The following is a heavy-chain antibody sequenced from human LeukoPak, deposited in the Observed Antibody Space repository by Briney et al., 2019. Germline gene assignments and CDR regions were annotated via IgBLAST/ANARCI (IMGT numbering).Heavy chain of an antibody. CDR3: ARDSGFEGDYYFDY. CDR1: GGSISSGGYS. CDR2: IYYSGST. V-gene: IGHV4-31*03. J-gene: IGHJ4*02. D-gene: IGHD2-21*02. Sequence: PSETLSLTCTVSGGSISSGGYSWSWIRQHPGKGLEWIGYIYYSGSTYYNPSLKSRVTISVDTSKNQFSLKLSSVTAADTAVYYCARDSGFEGDYYFDYWGQETLVTVSS.